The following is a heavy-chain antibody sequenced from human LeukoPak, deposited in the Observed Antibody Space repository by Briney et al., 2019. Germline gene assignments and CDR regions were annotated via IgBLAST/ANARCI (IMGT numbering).Heavy chain of an antibody. CDR2: ISYDGSNR. V-gene: IGHV3-30-3*01. J-gene: IGHJ4*02. CDR3: ARDGFPYYYDSSGYSPHY. Sequence: LGRPLRLSCEAPGFTLRSYAMPGVRKAPGRGLGWVAVISYDGSNRYYADSVKGRFTISRNNSKNTLYLQMNSLRAEDTAVYYCARDGFPYYYDSSGYSPHYWGQGTLVTVSS. CDR1: GFTLRSYA. D-gene: IGHD3-22*01.